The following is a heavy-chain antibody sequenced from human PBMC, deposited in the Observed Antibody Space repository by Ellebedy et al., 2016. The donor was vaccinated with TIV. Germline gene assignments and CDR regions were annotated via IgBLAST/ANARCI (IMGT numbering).Heavy chain of an antibody. CDR3: AKKRGLGYCARSDCYSGWFFDL. CDR2: ISYDGSNK. J-gene: IGHJ2*01. V-gene: IGHV3-30*18. D-gene: IGHD2-21*02. Sequence: GGSLRLSXAASGFTFSRFGMHWVRQAPGKGLEWVAIISYDGSNKYYADSVKGRFTFSRDNSKNTLYLQMNSLRAEDTAVYYCAKKRGLGYCARSDCYSGWFFDLWGRGTLVTVSS. CDR1: GFTFSRFG.